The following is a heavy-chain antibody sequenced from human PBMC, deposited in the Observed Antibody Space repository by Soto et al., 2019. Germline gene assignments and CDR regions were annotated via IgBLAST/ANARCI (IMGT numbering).Heavy chain of an antibody. CDR3: ARYGSGSSVWFDP. Sequence: SETLSLTCTVSGGTISSWYWSWIRQPPGKGLEWIGYIYYSGSTIYNPSLKSRVTISVDTSKNQFSLKLSSVTAADTAVYYCARYGSGSSVWFDPWGQGTLVTVSS. CDR2: IYYSGST. D-gene: IGHD3-10*01. CDR1: GGTISSWY. J-gene: IGHJ5*02. V-gene: IGHV4-59*01.